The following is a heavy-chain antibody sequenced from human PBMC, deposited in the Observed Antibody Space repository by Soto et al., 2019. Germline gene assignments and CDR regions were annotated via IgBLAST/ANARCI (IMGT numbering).Heavy chain of an antibody. D-gene: IGHD2-21*02. CDR2: ISYDGSNK. CDR1: GFTFSSYA. V-gene: IGHV3-30-3*01. Sequence: QVQLVESGGGVVQPGRSLRLSCAASGFTFSSYAMHWVRQAPGKGLEWVAVISYDGSNKYYADSVKGRFTISRANSKNTLYLQMNSLRAEDTAVYYCARDPVAYCGGDCRTFDYWGQGTLVTVSS. CDR3: ARDPVAYCGGDCRTFDY. J-gene: IGHJ4*02.